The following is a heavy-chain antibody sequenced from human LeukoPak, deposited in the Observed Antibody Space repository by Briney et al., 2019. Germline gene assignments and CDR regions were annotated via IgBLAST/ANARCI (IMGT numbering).Heavy chain of an antibody. CDR2: IYHSGST. D-gene: IGHD6-19*01. Sequence: SETLSLTCAVSGYSISSGYYWGWIRQPPGKGLEWIGSIYHSGSTYYNPSLKSRVTISVDTSKNQFSLKLSSVTAADTAVYHCARGIAVAGPPFFYDYWGQGTLVTVSS. J-gene: IGHJ4*02. CDR1: GYSISSGYY. CDR3: ARGIAVAGPPFFYDY. V-gene: IGHV4-38-2*01.